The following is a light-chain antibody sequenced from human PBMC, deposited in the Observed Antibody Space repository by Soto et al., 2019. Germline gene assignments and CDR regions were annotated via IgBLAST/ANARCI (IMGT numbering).Light chain of an antibody. V-gene: IGKV3-20*01. Sequence: EIVLTQSPGTLSLSPGERATLSCRASQSVSGMAWYQQVRGQAPRLLIYGASTRATGTPDRFSGSGSGTDFTLTISRLEPEDFSVYYCQHYGTSLITFGQGTRLEIK. CDR3: QHYGTSLIT. J-gene: IGKJ5*01. CDR2: GAS. CDR1: QSVSG.